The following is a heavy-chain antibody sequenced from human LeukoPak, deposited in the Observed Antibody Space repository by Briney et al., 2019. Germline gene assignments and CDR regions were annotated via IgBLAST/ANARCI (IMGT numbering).Heavy chain of an antibody. J-gene: IGHJ4*02. CDR3: ARDDTFHCSGGSCYFDY. D-gene: IGHD2-15*01. CDR2: INPSGGST. Sequence: ASVKVSFKASGYTFTSYYMHWVRQAPGQGLEWMGIINPSGGSTSYAQKFQGRVTMTRDTSTSTVYMELSSLRSEDTAVYYCARDDTFHCSGGSCYFDYWGQGTLVTVSS. CDR1: GYTFTSYY. V-gene: IGHV1-46*01.